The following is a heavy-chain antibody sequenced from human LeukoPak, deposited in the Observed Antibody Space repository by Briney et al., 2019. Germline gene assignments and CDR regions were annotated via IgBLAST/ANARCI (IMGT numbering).Heavy chain of an antibody. J-gene: IGHJ4*02. CDR1: GGSISSSSYY. V-gene: IGHV4-39*01. D-gene: IGHD3-3*01. CDR3: ARQDFWSGLYYFDY. CDR2: IYYSGST. Sequence: SGTLSLTCTVSGGSISSSSYYWGWIRQPPGKGLEWIGSIYYSGSTYYNPSLKSRVTISVDTSKNQFSLKLSSVTAADTAVYYCARQDFWSGLYYFDYWGQGTLVTVSS.